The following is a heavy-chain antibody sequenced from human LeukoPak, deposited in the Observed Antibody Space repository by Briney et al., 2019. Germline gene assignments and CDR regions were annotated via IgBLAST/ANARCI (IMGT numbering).Heavy chain of an antibody. D-gene: IGHD4-17*01. Sequence: ASVKVSCKASGGTFSSYAISWVRQAPGQGLEWMGGIIPIFGTANYAQKFQGRVTITTDESTSTAYMELSSLRSEDTAVYYCARGDYGVYQPGPLPSDIWGQGTMVTVSS. J-gene: IGHJ3*02. CDR3: ARGDYGVYQPGPLPSDI. V-gene: IGHV1-69*05. CDR1: GGTFSSYA. CDR2: IIPIFGTA.